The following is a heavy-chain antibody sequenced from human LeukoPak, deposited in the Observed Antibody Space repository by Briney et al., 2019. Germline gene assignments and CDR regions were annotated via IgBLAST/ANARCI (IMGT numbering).Heavy chain of an antibody. CDR1: GFSSSSYG. Sequence: GGSLRLSCAASGFSSSSYGMSWVRQAPGKALEWVSAVTGSGCNIFYSDSVKGRFTISRDNSKNTLYLQLNNLRAEDTAVYFCAKRGASGLYYFDYWGLGTLVTVSS. CDR3: AKRGASGLYYFDY. V-gene: IGHV3-23*01. J-gene: IGHJ4*02. D-gene: IGHD6-25*01. CDR2: VTGSGCNI.